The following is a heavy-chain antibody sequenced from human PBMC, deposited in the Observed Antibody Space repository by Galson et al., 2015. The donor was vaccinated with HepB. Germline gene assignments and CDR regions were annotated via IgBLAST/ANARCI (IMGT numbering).Heavy chain of an antibody. V-gene: IGHV5-51*03. CDR3: ARRQGYDYVWGSYRPNAYYFDY. CDR2: IYPGDSDT. D-gene: IGHD3-16*02. Sequence: QSGAEVKKPGESPKISCKGSGYSFTSYWIGWVRQMPGKGLEWMGIIYPGDSDTRYSPSFQGQVTISADKSISTAYLQWSSLKASDTAMYYCARRQGYDYVWGSYRPNAYYFDYWGQGTLVTVSS. CDR1: GYSFTSYW. J-gene: IGHJ4*02.